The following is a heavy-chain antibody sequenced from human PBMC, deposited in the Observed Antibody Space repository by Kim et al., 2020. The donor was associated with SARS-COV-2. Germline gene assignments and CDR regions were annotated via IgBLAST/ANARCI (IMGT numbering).Heavy chain of an antibody. CDR2: ISSSSSYI. Sequence: GGSLRLSCAASGFTFSSYSMNWVRQAPGKGLEWVSSISSSSSYIYYADSVKGRFTISRDNAKNSLYLQMNSLRAEDTAVYYCAREEAVLRYFDWLSEGRYGMDVWGQGTTVTVSS. V-gene: IGHV3-21*01. CDR1: GFTFSSYS. J-gene: IGHJ6*02. CDR3: AREEAVLRYFDWLSEGRYGMDV. D-gene: IGHD3-9*01.